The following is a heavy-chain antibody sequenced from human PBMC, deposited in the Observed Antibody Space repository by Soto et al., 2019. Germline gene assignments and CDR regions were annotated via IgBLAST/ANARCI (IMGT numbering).Heavy chain of an antibody. J-gene: IGHJ4*02. Sequence: PGWSLRLSCAASGFTFSSYAMSWVRQAPGKGLEWVSSISGSGGSTYYADSVKGRFTISRDNSKNTLYLQMNSLRAEDTAIYYCAKKGTSGWYYFDYWGQGTLGTVSS. CDR3: AKKGTSGWYYFDY. CDR2: ISGSGGST. V-gene: IGHV3-23*01. CDR1: GFTFSSYA. D-gene: IGHD6-19*01.